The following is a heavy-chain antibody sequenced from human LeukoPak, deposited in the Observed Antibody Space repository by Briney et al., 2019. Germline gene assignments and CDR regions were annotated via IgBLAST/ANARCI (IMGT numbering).Heavy chain of an antibody. CDR3: ARDGGSGWSSAFFDY. CDR2: IYSGSST. Sequence: GGSLRLSCAASGFTVSVNYMSWVRQAPGKVLEWVSVIYSGSSTDYADSVKGRFTISRDNSKNTLYLQMSSLRAEDTALYYCARDGGSGWSSAFFDYWGQGTLVTVSS. J-gene: IGHJ4*02. CDR1: GFTVSVNY. D-gene: IGHD6-19*01. V-gene: IGHV3-53*01.